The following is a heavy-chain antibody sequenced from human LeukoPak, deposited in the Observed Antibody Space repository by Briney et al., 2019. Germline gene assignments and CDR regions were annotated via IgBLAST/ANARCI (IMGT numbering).Heavy chain of an antibody. CDR3: ARIDYSNAFDI. V-gene: IGHV1-8*03. Sequence: ASVKVSCKASGYTFTTYDINWVRQATGQGLEWLGWMNPNSGKTGCAQKFQGRLTIIWNTSINTAYMELGSLRSEDTAVYYCARIDYSNAFDIWGRGTMVTVSS. D-gene: IGHD4-11*01. J-gene: IGHJ3*02. CDR1: GYTFTTYD. CDR2: MNPNSGKT.